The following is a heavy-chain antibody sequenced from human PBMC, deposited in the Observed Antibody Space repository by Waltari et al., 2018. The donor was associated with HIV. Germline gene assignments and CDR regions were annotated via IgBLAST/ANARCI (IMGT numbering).Heavy chain of an antibody. CDR3: ARAVSPNWFDP. CDR1: GYRFTTSS. Sequence: QVQLVQSGSELKKPGPSVKVSCKDSGYRFTTSSIIWVRQAPGQGLEWIGWIHTNTGNPTYAQGFTGRFVFSLDTSVSTAYLQISSLKAEDTAVYYCARAVSPNWFDPWGQGTLVAVSS. V-gene: IGHV7-4-1*02. CDR2: IHTNTGNP. J-gene: IGHJ5*02.